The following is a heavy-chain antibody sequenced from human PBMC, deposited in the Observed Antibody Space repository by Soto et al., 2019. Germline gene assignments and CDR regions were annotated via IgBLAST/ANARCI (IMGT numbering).Heavy chain of an antibody. CDR2: INVGNGNT. V-gene: IGHV1-3*01. Sequence: GASVKVSCKASGYTFTNYGISWVRQAPGQRLEWMGWINVGNGNTKYSQKFQGRVTITRDTSASTAYMELSSLRSEDTAVYYCARDPSYYGMDVWGQGTTVTVSS. J-gene: IGHJ6*02. CDR3: ARDPSYYGMDV. CDR1: GYTFTNYG.